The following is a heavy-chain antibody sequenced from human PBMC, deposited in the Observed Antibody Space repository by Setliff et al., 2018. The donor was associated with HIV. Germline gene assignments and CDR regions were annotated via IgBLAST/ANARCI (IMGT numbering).Heavy chain of an antibody. CDR2: ITSGSTYV. V-gene: IGHV3-21*01. J-gene: IGHJ4*02. Sequence: GGSLRLSCAASGFTFSNYSMNWVRQTPGKGLEWVSSITSGSTYVNYADSVKGRFSISRDNSKNSLYLQMNSLRAEDTAVYYCARDRYSGSSTDYWGQGTLVTVSS. CDR1: GFTFSNYS. CDR3: ARDRYSGSSTDY. D-gene: IGHD1-26*01.